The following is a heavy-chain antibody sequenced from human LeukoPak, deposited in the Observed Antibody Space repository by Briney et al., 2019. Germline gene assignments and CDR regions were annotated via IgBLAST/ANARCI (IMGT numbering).Heavy chain of an antibody. D-gene: IGHD3-3*01. Sequence: SQTLSLTCTVSGGSISSGGYYWSWIRQHPGKGLEWIGYIYYSGSTYYNPSLKSRVTISVDTSKNQFSLKLSSVTAADTAVYYCARSLEWLSAYFDYWGQGTLVTVSS. CDR1: GGSISSGGYY. J-gene: IGHJ4*02. V-gene: IGHV4-31*03. CDR3: ARSLEWLSAYFDY. CDR2: IYYSGST.